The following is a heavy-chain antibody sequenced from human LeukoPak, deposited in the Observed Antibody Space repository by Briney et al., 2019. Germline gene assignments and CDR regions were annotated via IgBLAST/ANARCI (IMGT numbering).Heavy chain of an antibody. CDR3: ARQNNEYSSSPHFDY. V-gene: IGHV4-59*08. J-gene: IGHJ4*02. CDR2: IYYSGST. Sequence: SETLSLTCTVSGGSISSYYWSWIRQPPGKGLEWIGYIYYSGSTNYNPSLKSRVTISVDTSKNQFSLKLSAVTAADTAVYYCARQNNEYSSSPHFDYWGQGTLVTVSS. D-gene: IGHD6-13*01. CDR1: GGSISSYY.